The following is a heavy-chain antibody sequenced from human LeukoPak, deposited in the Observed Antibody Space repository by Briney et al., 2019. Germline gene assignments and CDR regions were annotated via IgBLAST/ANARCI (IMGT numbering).Heavy chain of an antibody. CDR1: GGSISSYY. Sequence: SETLSLTCTVSGGSISSYYWSWIRQPPGKGLEWIGYIYYSGSTNYNPSLKSRVTISVDTSKNQFSLKLSSVTAADTAVYYCARPRYSGYGSFDYWGQGTLVTVSS. CDR3: ARPRYSGYGSFDY. J-gene: IGHJ4*02. V-gene: IGHV4-59*08. D-gene: IGHD5-12*01. CDR2: IYYSGST.